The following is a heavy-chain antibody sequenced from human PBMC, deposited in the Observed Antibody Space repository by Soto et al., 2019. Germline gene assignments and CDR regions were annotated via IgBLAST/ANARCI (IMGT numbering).Heavy chain of an antibody. Sequence: ASVKVSCKASGYTFINYDINWVRQAPGQGLQWVGWMNPDGGNTGYAQNFQGRVTMTGNTSISSVYMELSSLTSEDTAVYYCARRRGSNGWFDLWGQGTLVTVPS. D-gene: IGHD2-8*01. CDR3: ARRRGSNGWFDL. CDR1: GYTFINYD. CDR2: MNPDGGNT. V-gene: IGHV1-8*01. J-gene: IGHJ5*02.